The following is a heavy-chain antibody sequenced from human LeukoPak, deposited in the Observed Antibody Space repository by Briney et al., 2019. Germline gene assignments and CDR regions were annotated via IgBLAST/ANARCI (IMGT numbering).Heavy chain of an antibody. J-gene: IGHJ6*02. Sequence: ASVKVSCKASGYTFTSYDINWVRQATGQGPEWMGWMNPNSGNTGYAQKFQGRVTMTRNTSISTAYMELSSLRSEDTAVYYCVRVGRRIVVVPAAIEAYYYGMDVWGQGTTVTVSS. CDR1: GYTFTSYD. CDR2: MNPNSGNT. V-gene: IGHV1-8*01. CDR3: VRVGRRIVVVPAAIEAYYYGMDV. D-gene: IGHD2-2*02.